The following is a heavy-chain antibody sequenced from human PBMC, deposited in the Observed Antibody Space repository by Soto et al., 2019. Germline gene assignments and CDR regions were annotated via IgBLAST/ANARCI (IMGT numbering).Heavy chain of an antibody. V-gene: IGHV1-2*02. CDR1: GYTFSDYY. D-gene: IGHD1-1*01. Sequence: ASVKVSCKASGYTFSDYYIHWVRQAPGQGLEWMGWINPNSGGTKYAPKFQGGVTMTRDTSITTAYMELSRLRSGDTAVYYCAKEPATAKPEGVDFWGQGTPVTVSS. CDR3: AKEPATAKPEGVDF. CDR2: INPNSGGT. J-gene: IGHJ4*02.